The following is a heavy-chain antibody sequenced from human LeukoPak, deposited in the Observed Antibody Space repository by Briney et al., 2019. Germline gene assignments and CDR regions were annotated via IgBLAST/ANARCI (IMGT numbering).Heavy chain of an antibody. CDR3: ARERSYGGLSGGMDA. CDR2: ISAYNGNT. J-gene: IGHJ6*02. V-gene: IGHV1-18*01. Sequence: VASVKVSCKASGYTFTSYGISWVRQAPGQGLEWMGWISAYNGNTNYAQKLQGRVTMTTDTSTSTAYMELRSLRSDDTAVYYCARERSYGGLSGGMDAWGQGTTVTVSS. D-gene: IGHD4-23*01. CDR1: GYTFTSYG.